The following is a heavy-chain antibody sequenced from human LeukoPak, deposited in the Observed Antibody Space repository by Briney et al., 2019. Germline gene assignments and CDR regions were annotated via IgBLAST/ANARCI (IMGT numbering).Heavy chain of an antibody. CDR1: GFTFSSYA. V-gene: IGHV3-9*01. J-gene: IGHJ4*02. D-gene: IGHD2/OR15-2a*01. CDR3: AKGGLLNDPADY. CDR2: ISWNSGSI. Sequence: SLRLSCAASGFTFSSYAMHWVRQAPGKVLEWVSGISWNSGSIGYADSVKGRFTISRDNAKNSLYLQMNSQRAEDTALYYCAKGGLLNDPADYWGQGTLVTVSS.